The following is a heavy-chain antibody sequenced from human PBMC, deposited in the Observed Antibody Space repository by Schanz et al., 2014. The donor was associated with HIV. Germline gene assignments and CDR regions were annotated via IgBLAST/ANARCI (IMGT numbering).Heavy chain of an antibody. V-gene: IGHV1-2*02. CDR3: ARAAFSSEYYYGMDV. CDR2: INPNSGDT. CDR1: GGTFSSYA. Sequence: QVQLVQSGTEVKKPGSSVKVSCKASGGTFSSYAISWVRQAPGQGLEWMGWINPNSGDTDYAQKFQGRVTMTRDTSISTAYMELSSLRSADTAVYFCARAAFSSEYYYGMDVWGQGTTVTVSS. J-gene: IGHJ6*02. D-gene: IGHD3-3*02.